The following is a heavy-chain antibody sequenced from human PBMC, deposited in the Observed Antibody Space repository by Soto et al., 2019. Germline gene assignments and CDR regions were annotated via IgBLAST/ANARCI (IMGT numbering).Heavy chain of an antibody. CDR2: IIPIFGTT. CDR3: AREGLTTLTTGDYYYGMDV. CDR1: GGTFSSYA. V-gene: IGHV1-69*06. Sequence: QVQLVQSGAEAKKPGSSVKVSCKASGGTFSSYAISWVRQAPGQGLEWMGGIIPIFGTTNYAQKFQGRVSITADKSTSTAYMELSSLRSEDTAVYYCAREGLTTLTTGDYYYGMDVWGQGTTVTVSS. D-gene: IGHD4-4*01. J-gene: IGHJ6*02.